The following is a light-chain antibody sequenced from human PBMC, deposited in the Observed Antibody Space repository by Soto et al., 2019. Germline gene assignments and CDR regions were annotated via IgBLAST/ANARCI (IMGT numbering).Light chain of an antibody. CDR2: ATD. CDR1: NSNIGNNN. V-gene: IGLV1-44*01. Sequence: QSVLTQPPSASGTPGQRVTISCSGSNSNIGNNNVNWYQQLPGAAPKLLIFATDQGLSGVPDRFSGSKSGTSASLAISGLQSEHEADYYCATWDDSPSVFYVFGPGTKLTVL. J-gene: IGLJ1*01. CDR3: ATWDDSPSVFYV.